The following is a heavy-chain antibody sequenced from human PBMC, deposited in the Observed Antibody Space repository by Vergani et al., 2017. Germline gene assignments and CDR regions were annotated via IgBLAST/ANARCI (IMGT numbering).Heavy chain of an antibody. CDR3: ARDGPYIRYYYYGMDV. D-gene: IGHD2-21*01. CDR1: GGTFSSYA. CDR2: IIPIFGTA. Sequence: QVQLVQSGAEVKKPGSSVKVSCKASGGTFSSYAISWVRQAPAQGLEWMGGIIPIFGTANYAQKFQGRVTITADESTSTTYMELSSLRSEETAVYYCARDGPYIRYYYYGMDVWGQGTTVTVSS. V-gene: IGHV1-69*12. J-gene: IGHJ6*02.